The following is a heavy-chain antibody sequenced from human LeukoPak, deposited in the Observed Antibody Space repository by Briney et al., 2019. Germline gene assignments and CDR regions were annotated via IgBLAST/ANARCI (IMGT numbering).Heavy chain of an antibody. D-gene: IGHD4-17*01. J-gene: IGHJ4*02. CDR2: INPNSGGT. V-gene: IGHV1-2*02. CDR1: GYTFTSYY. CDR3: ARDINDYGDYEGMDY. Sequence: ASVKVSCKASGYTFTSYYIHWVRQAPGQGLEWMGWINPNSGGTNYAQKFQGRVTMTRDTSISTAYMELSRLRSDDTAVYYCARDINDYGDYEGMDYWGQGTLVTVSS.